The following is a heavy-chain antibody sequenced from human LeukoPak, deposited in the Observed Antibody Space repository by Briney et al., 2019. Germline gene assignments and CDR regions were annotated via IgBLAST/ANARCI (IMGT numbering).Heavy chain of an antibody. CDR1: GGSISSYY. CDR3: ARMVPGYYDSSGYYWRSGYYFDY. Sequence: PSETLSPTCTVSGGSISSYYWSWIRQPPGKGLEWIGYIYYSGSTNYNPSLKSRVTISVDTSKNQFSLKLSSVTAADTAVYYCARMVPGYYDSSGYYWRSGYYFDYWGQGTLVTVSS. D-gene: IGHD3-22*01. V-gene: IGHV4-59*08. CDR2: IYYSGST. J-gene: IGHJ4*02.